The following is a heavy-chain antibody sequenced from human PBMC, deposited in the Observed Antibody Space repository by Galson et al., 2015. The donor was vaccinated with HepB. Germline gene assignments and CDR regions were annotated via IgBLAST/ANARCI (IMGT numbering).Heavy chain of an antibody. CDR2: IWSDGSNN. CDR3: ARDLGSTSGTIDY. CDR1: GFTLSSHD. Sequence: SLRLSCAASGFTLSSHDMHWVRQAPGKGLEWVAVIWSDGSNNNYVDSVKGRFIISRDKSKKTMYLQMNSMRAEDTAVYYCARDLGSTSGTIDYWGQGTLVTVSS. J-gene: IGHJ4*02. D-gene: IGHD1-14*01. V-gene: IGHV3-33*01.